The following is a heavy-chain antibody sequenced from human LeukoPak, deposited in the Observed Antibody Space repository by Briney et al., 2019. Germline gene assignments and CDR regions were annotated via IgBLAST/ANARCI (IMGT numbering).Heavy chain of an antibody. CDR2: IGGSVGSM. V-gene: IGHV3-23*01. D-gene: IGHD6-13*01. Sequence: GGSLRLSCAASGFTFSSYVMSWVRQAPGKGLEWVSNIGGSVGSMFYAASVKGRFAISRDNSKNTLFLQMNNLRVEDTAVYYCAKRGNSWDLFDYWGQGTLVTVSS. CDR3: AKRGNSWDLFDY. J-gene: IGHJ4*02. CDR1: GFTFSSYV.